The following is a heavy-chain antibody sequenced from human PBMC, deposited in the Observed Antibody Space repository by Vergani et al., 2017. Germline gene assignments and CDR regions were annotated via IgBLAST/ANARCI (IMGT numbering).Heavy chain of an antibody. CDR1: GYIFKNYY. CDR2: IIPIFGTA. Sequence: VQLVQSGAEVRKPGASVTVSCTASGYIFKNYYIHWLRQAPGQGLEWMGRIIPIFGTANYAQKFQGRVTITADESTSTAYMELSSLRSEDTAVYYCARETVVYSSSLWLGFDLWGRGTLVTVSS. J-gene: IGHJ2*01. V-gene: IGHV1-69*15. CDR3: ARETVVYSSSLWLGFDL. D-gene: IGHD6-13*01.